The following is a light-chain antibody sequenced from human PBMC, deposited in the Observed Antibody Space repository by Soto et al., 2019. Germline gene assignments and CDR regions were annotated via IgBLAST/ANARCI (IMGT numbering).Light chain of an antibody. CDR1: QSITNW. V-gene: IGKV1-5*01. J-gene: IGKJ1*01. CDR2: DAS. CDR3: QHYTLYSAP. Sequence: DIQMTQSPSTLSASVGDRVTITCRASQSITNWLAWYQQKPGKAPKLLVYDASSLESGVPSRFSGSGSGTEFTLTISSLQPDDFATYYCQHYTLYSAPFGQGT.